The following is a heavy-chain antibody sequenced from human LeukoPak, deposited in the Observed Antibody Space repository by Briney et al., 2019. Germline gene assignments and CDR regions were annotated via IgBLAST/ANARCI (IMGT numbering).Heavy chain of an antibody. CDR2: IYYSGYT. Sequence: SETLSLTCTVSGGSISSYYWSWIRQPPGKGLEWIGCIYYSGYTNYKSSLKSRVTISVDTSKNQFSLKLSSVTAADTAVYYCACLTTADAFGIWGQGTMVTVSS. CDR1: GGSISSYY. D-gene: IGHD3-22*01. J-gene: IGHJ3*02. CDR3: ACLTTADAFGI. V-gene: IGHV4-59*01.